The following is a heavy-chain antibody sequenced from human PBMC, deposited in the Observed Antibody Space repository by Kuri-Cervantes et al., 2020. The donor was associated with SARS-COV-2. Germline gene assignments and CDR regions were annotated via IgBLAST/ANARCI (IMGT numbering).Heavy chain of an antibody. CDR3: ARGDFWSGSHATNWFDP. D-gene: IGHD3-3*01. Sequence: SETLSLTCTVSGGSISSGSYYWSWIRQPAGKGLEWIGYIYTSGSTNYNPSLKSRVTISVDTSKNQFSLKLSSVTAADTAVYYCARGDFWSGSHATNWFDPWGQGTLVTVSS. CDR1: GGSISSGSYY. CDR2: IYTSGST. J-gene: IGHJ5*02. V-gene: IGHV4-61*09.